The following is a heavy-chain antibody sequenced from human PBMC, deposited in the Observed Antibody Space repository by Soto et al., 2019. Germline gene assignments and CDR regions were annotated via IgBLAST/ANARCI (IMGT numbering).Heavy chain of an antibody. V-gene: IGHV3-48*03. J-gene: IGHJ3*01. CDR2: INRRGTNV. CDR1: GFSINTYE. CDR3: ARALAPPDAFDL. Sequence: DVQLVESGGGLIQPGGSLRLSCAASGFSINTYEMNWGRQAPGKGLEWVPFINRRGTNVFYADSVRGRFTMSRDNVKNSNSLQMDSLRVDDTAVYYCARALAPPDAFDLWGQGTMVSVSS.